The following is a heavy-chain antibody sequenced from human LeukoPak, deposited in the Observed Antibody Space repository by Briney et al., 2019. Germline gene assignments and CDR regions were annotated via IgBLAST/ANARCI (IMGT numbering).Heavy chain of an antibody. D-gene: IGHD3-22*01. CDR1: GGSISSYY. CDR3: ARDRPYYYDSSGYAYYYMDV. V-gene: IGHV4-4*07. CDR2: IYTSGST. J-gene: IGHJ6*03. Sequence: SETLSHTCTVSGGSISSYYWSWIRQPAGKGLEWIGRIYTSGSTNYNPSLKSRVTMSVDTSKNQFSLKLSSVTAADTAVYYCARDRPYYYDSSGYAYYYMDVWGKGTTVTVSS.